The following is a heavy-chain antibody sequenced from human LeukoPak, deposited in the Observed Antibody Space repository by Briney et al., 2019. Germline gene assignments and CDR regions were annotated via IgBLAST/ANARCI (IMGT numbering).Heavy chain of an antibody. CDR1: GFTFSSYS. Sequence: GGSLRLSCAASGFTFSSYSMNWVRQAPGKGLEWVSYISSSSSTIYYADSVKGRFTISRDNAKNSLYLQMNSLRAEDTAVYYCARDPPTTVTVFDYWGQGTLVTASS. V-gene: IGHV3-48*01. J-gene: IGHJ4*02. D-gene: IGHD4-17*01. CDR2: ISSSSSTI. CDR3: ARDPPTTVTVFDY.